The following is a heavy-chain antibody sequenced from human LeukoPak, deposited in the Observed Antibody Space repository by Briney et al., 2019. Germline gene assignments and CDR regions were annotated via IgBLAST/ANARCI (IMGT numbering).Heavy chain of an antibody. J-gene: IGHJ6*03. CDR1: GDSISSAGYY. V-gene: IGHV4-31*03. D-gene: IGHD2-2*01. Sequence: SQTLSLTCTVSGDSISSAGYYWTWIRQHPGKGLEWIGNIYYSGSTYYNSSLKSRLTISVDTSKNHFSLKLSSVTAADTAVYYCAREGVVVVPDTMVDATSTKYYYYMGVWGKGTTVTVSS. CDR2: IYYSGST. CDR3: AREGVVVVPDTMVDATSTKYYYYMGV.